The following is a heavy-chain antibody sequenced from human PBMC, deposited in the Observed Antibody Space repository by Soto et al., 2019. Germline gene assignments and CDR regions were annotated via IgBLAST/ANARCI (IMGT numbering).Heavy chain of an antibody. CDR1: GGSISSGDYY. D-gene: IGHD2-2*01. Sequence: PSETLSLTCTVSGGSISSGDYYWSWIRQPPGKGLELIGYIYYSGSTSYNASLKSRTSISADPSNNQFSLKLHSLTAADTAVYFCGTMPIAVEPAPMDVGGPGTSVTVSS. CDR2: IYYSGST. V-gene: IGHV4-30-4*01. CDR3: GTMPIAVEPAPMDV. J-gene: IGHJ6*02.